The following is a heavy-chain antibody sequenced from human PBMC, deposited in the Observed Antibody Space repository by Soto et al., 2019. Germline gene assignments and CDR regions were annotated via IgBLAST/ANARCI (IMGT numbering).Heavy chain of an antibody. CDR2: ISAYNGNT. D-gene: IGHD6-6*01. CDR3: AREYFSSSIHYGMDV. CDR1: GYTFTSYG. J-gene: IGHJ6*02. Sequence: GASVKVSCKASGYTFTSYGISWVRQAPGQGLEWMGWISAYNGNTNYAQKLQGRVTMTTDTSTSTAYMELRSLRSDDTAVYYCAREYFSSSIHYGMDVWGQGTTVTVSS. V-gene: IGHV1-18*01.